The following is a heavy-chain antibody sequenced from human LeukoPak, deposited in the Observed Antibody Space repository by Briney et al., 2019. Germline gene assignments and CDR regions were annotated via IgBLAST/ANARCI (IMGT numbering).Heavy chain of an antibody. CDR2: ISYDGSNK. J-gene: IGHJ3*02. V-gene: IGHV3-30*03. CDR1: RFTFSTYS. Sequence: GGSLRLSCAASRFTFSTYSMNWVRQAPGKGLEWVAVISYDGSNKYYADSVKGRFTISRDNSKNTLYLQMDSLRAEDTAVYYCARDFGQDAFDIWGQGTMVTVSS. CDR3: ARDFGQDAFDI. D-gene: IGHD3-16*01.